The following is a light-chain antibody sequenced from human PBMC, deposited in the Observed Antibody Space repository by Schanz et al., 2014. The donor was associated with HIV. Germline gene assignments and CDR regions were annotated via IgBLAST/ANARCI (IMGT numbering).Light chain of an antibody. J-gene: IGKJ1*01. CDR1: QDISNS. Sequence: DIQMTQSPSSLSAFVGDRVTITCQASQDISNSLNWYQRKPGKAPKLLIYEASSLETGVPSRFSGGGSGTHFTFTISGLQPEDVATYYCQQHEDLLPTFGQGTKVEIK. CDR3: QQHEDLLPT. CDR2: EAS. V-gene: IGKV1-33*01.